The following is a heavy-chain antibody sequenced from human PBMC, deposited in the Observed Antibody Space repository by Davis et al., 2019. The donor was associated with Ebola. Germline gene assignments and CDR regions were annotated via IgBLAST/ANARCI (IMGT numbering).Heavy chain of an antibody. D-gene: IGHD6-6*01. Sequence: GESLKISCEASGLSVSSSYMTWVRQAPGKGLEWVSLIYVGGATYYADFVKGRFTISRDPPKNTLFLQLNNLRVDDTAVYFCAKGGKLVGFSYWGQGTLVSVSS. J-gene: IGHJ4*02. CDR3: AKGGKLVGFSY. CDR2: IYVGGAT. CDR1: GLSVSSSY. V-gene: IGHV3-53*05.